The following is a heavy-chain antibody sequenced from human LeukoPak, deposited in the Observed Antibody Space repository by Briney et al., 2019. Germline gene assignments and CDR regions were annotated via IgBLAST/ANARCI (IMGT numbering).Heavy chain of an antibody. CDR2: IYYSGST. CDR1: GGSISSGGYY. Sequence: SETLSLTCTVPGGSISSGGYYWSWIRQHPGKGLEWIGYIYYSGSTYYNPSLKSRVTISVDTSKNQFSLKLSSVTAADTAVYYCARGYVDVVVTRHFDYWGQGTLVTVSS. D-gene: IGHD4-23*01. J-gene: IGHJ4*02. CDR3: ARGYVDVVVTRHFDY. V-gene: IGHV4-31*03.